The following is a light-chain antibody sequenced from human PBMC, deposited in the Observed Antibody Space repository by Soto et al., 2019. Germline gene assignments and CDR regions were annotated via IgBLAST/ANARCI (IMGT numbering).Light chain of an antibody. J-gene: IGKJ1*01. CDR1: QSVSSTL. Sequence: ELVLTQSPVALSLSSGERATLSCRASQSVSSTLLTWYQQKPGQAPRLLIYGVSSRATGIPDRFSGSGSGTDFTLTISRVEAEDFAVYFCQHYGDSSWTFGQGSRVEIK. V-gene: IGKV3-20*01. CDR3: QHYGDSSWT. CDR2: GVS.